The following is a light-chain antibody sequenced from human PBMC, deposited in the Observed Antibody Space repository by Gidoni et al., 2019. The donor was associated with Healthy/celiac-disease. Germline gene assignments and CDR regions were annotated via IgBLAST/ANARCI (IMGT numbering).Light chain of an antibody. CDR2: GNS. J-gene: IGLJ3*02. Sequence: QSVLTQPPSVSGAPGQRVTISCTGSSSNIGAGYDVHWYQQLPGTAPRLLIYGNSHRPSGVPDRFSGSKSGTSASLAITGLQAEDEAYYYCQSYDSSLSGGVFGGGTKLTVL. CDR1: SSNIGAGYD. CDR3: QSYDSSLSGGV. V-gene: IGLV1-40*01.